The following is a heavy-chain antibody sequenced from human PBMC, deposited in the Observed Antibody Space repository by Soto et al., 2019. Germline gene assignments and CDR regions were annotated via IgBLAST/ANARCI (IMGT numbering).Heavy chain of an antibody. CDR1: SGPDRSHN. CDR3: GRQGIDYLHGLVDV. V-gene: IGHV4-59*08. J-gene: IGHJ6*02. CDR2: VYYTGDT. Sequence: QVQLQQSGPRLVKPSETLSLTCTVSSGPDRSHNWGWIRQPPGRGLEWIGYVYYTGDTAYNPSLSGRVTISADTSTNDISLTLNSVTAADTAVYYCGRQGIDYLHGLVDVWGQGTTVSVS. D-gene: IGHD4-17*01.